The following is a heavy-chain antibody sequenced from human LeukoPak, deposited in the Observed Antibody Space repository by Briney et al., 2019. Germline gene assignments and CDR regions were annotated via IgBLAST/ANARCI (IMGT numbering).Heavy chain of an antibody. Sequence: SQTLSLTCALSGDSFSSSSPAWSWIRQSPSRGLEWLGRTYYRSKWNHDYAESVKSRITINPDTSKNEFSLQLNSVTPEDTAVYYCARNLRPDFDYWGQGTLVTVSS. CDR1: GDSFSSSSPA. V-gene: IGHV6-1*01. J-gene: IGHJ4*02. CDR2: TYYRSKWNH. CDR3: ARNLRPDFDY.